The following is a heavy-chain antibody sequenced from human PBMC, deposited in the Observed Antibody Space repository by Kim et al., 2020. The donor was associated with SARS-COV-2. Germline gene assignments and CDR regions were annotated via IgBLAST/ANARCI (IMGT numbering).Heavy chain of an antibody. J-gene: IGHJ4*02. V-gene: IGHV1-24*01. Sequence: ATKFQGRVTMTEDTSTDTAYMELSSLRSEDTAVYYGATGGAAVAGSFDYWGQGTLVTVSS. D-gene: IGHD6-19*01. CDR3: ATGGAAVAGSFDY.